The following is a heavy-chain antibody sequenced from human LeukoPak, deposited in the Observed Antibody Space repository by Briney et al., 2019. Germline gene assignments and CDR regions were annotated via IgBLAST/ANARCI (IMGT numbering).Heavy chain of an antibody. Sequence: GESLKISCKGSGYSFTSYWIGWVRQMPRKGLEWMGIIYPGDSDTRYSPSFQGQVTISADKSISTAYLQWSSLKASDTAMYYCARHNSGYDWRRDYYYYGMDVWGQGTTVTVSS. V-gene: IGHV5-51*01. CDR2: IYPGDSDT. CDR1: GYSFTSYW. J-gene: IGHJ6*02. CDR3: ARHNSGYDWRRDYYYYGMDV. D-gene: IGHD5-12*01.